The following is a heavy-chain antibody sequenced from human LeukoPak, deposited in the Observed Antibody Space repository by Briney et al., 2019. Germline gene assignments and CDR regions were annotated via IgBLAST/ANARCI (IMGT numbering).Heavy chain of an antibody. V-gene: IGHV3-21*01. D-gene: IGHD3-22*01. CDR3: ARSPRNGITMIVVGDDAFDI. Sequence: KTGGSLRLSCAASGFTFSSYSMNWVRQAPGKGLEWVSSISSSSSYIYYEDSVKGRFTISRDNAKNSLYLQMNSLRAEDTAVYYCARSPRNGITMIVVGDDAFDIWGQGTMVTVSS. CDR1: GFTFSSYS. J-gene: IGHJ3*02. CDR2: ISSSSSYI.